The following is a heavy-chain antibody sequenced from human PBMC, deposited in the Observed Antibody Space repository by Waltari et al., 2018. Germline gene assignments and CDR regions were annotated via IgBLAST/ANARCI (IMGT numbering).Heavy chain of an antibody. CDR2: TYYRSKGSN. V-gene: IGHV6-1*01. CDR3: ARGSSSSLDS. D-gene: IGHD6-13*01. CDR1: GDSVSVNSAAA. J-gene: IGHJ4*02. Sequence: QVQLQQSGPGLVKPSQTLSLTCAVSGDSVSVNSAAAWNWIRQSPSRGLEWLGRTYYRSKGSNEYAVSVRSRITINPDTSKNQFSLHLNSVTPEDTAVYYCARGSSSSLDSWGQGILVTVSS.